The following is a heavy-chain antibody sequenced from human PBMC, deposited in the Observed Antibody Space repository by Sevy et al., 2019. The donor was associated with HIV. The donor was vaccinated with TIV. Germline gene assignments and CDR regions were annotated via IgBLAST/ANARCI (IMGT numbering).Heavy chain of an antibody. J-gene: IGHJ6*03. V-gene: IGHV3-30*02. CDR2: IRYDGSDK. CDR1: GFTLSSYG. D-gene: IGHD2-21*01. Sequence: GGSLRLSCTASGFTLSSYGMHWVRQAPGKGLEWVTFIRYDGSDKYYADSVKGRFTISRDNSQNTLYLQMNSLRGEDTAVYYCAKAFGDCGGDCYTVDAYYYYMDVWGKGTTVTVSS. CDR3: AKAFGDCGGDCYTVDAYYYYMDV.